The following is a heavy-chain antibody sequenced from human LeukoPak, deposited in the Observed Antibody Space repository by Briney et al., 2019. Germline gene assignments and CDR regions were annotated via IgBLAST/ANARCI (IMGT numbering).Heavy chain of an antibody. D-gene: IGHD5-24*01. Sequence: GGSLRLSCSASGFTFTTYDMTWVRQAPGEGLEWVSTISRSSNYIYYADSVKGRFTISRDNAKNSLYLQMNSLRAEDTAVYYCARATNYWHTLIEFWGQGTLVTVSS. V-gene: IGHV3-21*01. CDR2: ISRSSNYI. J-gene: IGHJ4*02. CDR1: GFTFTTYD. CDR3: ARATNYWHTLIEF.